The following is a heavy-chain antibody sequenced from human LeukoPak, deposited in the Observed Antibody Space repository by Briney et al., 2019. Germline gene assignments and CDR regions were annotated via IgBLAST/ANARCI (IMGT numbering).Heavy chain of an antibody. CDR1: GYTFTGYY. J-gene: IGHJ4*02. CDR3: ARDENDRYYYDSSGYYYWVY. Sequence: ASVKVSCKASGYTFTGYYMHWVRQAPGQGLEWMGWINPNSGGTNYAQKFQGRVTMTRDTSISTAYMELSSLRSEDTAVYYCARDENDRYYYDSSGYYYWVYWGQGTLVTVSS. D-gene: IGHD3-22*01. CDR2: INPNSGGT. V-gene: IGHV1-2*02.